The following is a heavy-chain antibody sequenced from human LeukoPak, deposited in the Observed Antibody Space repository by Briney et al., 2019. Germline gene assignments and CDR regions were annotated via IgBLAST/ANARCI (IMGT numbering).Heavy chain of an antibody. D-gene: IGHD6-13*01. CDR2: ISSSGSTI. CDR3: ARSEAARAFGY. Sequence: GGSLRLSCAASGFTFSSYEMNWVRQAPGKGLEWVSYISSSGSTIYYADSVKGRFTISRDNAKISLYLQMNSLRAEDTAVYYCARSEAARAFGYWGEGTLVSVSS. V-gene: IGHV3-48*03. CDR1: GFTFSSYE. J-gene: IGHJ4*02.